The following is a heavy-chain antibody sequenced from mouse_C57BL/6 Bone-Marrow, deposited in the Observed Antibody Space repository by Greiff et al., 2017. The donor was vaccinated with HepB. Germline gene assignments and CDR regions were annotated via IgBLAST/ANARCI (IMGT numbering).Heavy chain of an antibody. J-gene: IGHJ1*03. Sequence: VKLQESGAELVRPGASVTLSCKASGYTFTDYEMHWVKQTPVHGLEWIGAIDPETGGTAYNQKFKGKAILTADKSSSTAYMELRSLTSEDSAVYYCTRRRSNYGYWYFDVWGTGTTVTVSS. D-gene: IGHD2-5*01. CDR2: IDPETGGT. CDR1: GYTFTDYE. V-gene: IGHV1-15*01. CDR3: TRRRSNYGYWYFDV.